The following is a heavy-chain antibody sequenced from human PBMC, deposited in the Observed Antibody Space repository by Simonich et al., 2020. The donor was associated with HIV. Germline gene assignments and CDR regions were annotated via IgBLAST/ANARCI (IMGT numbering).Heavy chain of an antibody. CDR1: WFTFSSYS. J-gene: IGHJ4*02. CDR2: ISSRSSTI. CDR3: ASGPYYYDSSGYSGDY. Sequence: EVQLVESGGGLVQPGWSLRLSCAASWFTFSSYSMNWVRQGPGKGWEWVSYISSRSSTIYYADDVRGRFTSTRDNAKNSLYLQMNSLRAEDTAVYYCASGPYYYDSSGYSGDYWGQGTLVTVSS. D-gene: IGHD3-22*01. V-gene: IGHV3-48*01.